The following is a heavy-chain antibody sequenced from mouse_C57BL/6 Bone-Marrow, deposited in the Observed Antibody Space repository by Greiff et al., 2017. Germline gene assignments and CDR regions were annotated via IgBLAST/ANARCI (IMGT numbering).Heavy chain of an antibody. J-gene: IGHJ3*01. Sequence: VKLMESGAERARPGASVKLSCRASGYTFTSYGISWVKQRTGQGLEWIGEIYPRSGNTYYNEKFKGKATLTADKSSSTAYMELRSLTSEDSAVYFCEPLHAWFAYWGQGTLFTVSA. CDR1: GYTFTSYG. CDR2: IYPRSGNT. CDR3: EPLHAWFAY. V-gene: IGHV1-81*01.